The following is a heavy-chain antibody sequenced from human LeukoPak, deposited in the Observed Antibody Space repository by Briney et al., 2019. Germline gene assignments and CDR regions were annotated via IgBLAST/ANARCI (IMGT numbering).Heavy chain of an antibody. J-gene: IGHJ4*02. CDR2: IYYSGST. D-gene: IGHD3-22*01. CDR1: GGSFSGYY. Sequence: SETLSLTCAVYGGSFSGYYWSWIRQPPGKGLEWIGYIYYSGSTYYNPSLKSRVTISVDTSKNQFSLKLSSVTAADTAVYYCARGLGYSDSSGYWFDYWGQGTLVTVSS. CDR3: ARGLGYSDSSGYWFDY. V-gene: IGHV4-30-4*08.